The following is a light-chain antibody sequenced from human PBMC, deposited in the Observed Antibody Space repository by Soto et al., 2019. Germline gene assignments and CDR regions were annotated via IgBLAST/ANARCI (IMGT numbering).Light chain of an antibody. Sequence: EGVLTQAPGTLSLSPGESATLSCRASQSVSSNYLAWYQQKPGQAPRLLIYGVSTRATGIPDRFSGSGSGTDFSLTISRLEPEDFALYYCQQYFTSPLTFGGGTK. CDR3: QQYFTSPLT. V-gene: IGKV3-20*01. J-gene: IGKJ4*01. CDR1: QSVSSNY. CDR2: GVS.